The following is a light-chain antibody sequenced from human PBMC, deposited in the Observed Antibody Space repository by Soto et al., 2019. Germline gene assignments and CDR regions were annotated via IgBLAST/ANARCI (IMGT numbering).Light chain of an antibody. CDR2: DAS. CDR1: QDIGNF. V-gene: IGKV1-33*01. Sequence: DIEMSQSPSSLSASVGDRVTITCRASQDIGNFLNWYQQKPGKAPYLLIYDASNLDTGVSSRFSGRGSGRQFSITITSLQPDDVAAYFCQQYGSLPITFGQGTRLEIK. J-gene: IGKJ5*01. CDR3: QQYGSLPIT.